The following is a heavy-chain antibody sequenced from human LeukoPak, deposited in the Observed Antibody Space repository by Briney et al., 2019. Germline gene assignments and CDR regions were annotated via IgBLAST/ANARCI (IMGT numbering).Heavy chain of an antibody. CDR3: AKDKITMIVVAPFDP. J-gene: IGHJ5*02. CDR1: GFTFSDYY. CDR2: ISSSGSTI. Sequence: PGGSLRLSCAASGFTFSDYYMSWIRQAPGKGLEWVSYISSSGSTIYYADSVKGRFTISRDNAKNSLYLQMNSLRAEDTAVYYCAKDKITMIVVAPFDPWGQGTLVTVSS. V-gene: IGHV3-11*01. D-gene: IGHD3-22*01.